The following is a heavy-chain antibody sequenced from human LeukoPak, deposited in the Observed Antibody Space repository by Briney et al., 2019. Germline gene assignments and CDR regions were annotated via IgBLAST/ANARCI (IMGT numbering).Heavy chain of an antibody. Sequence: SSETLSLTCNVSGGSIRGYYWSWIRQPPGKGLEWIGYIYSSGSTNYNPSLKSRVTMSVDTSKNQFSLKLSSVTAADTAVYYCARELEYGALDYWGQGTLVTVSS. CDR1: GGSIRGYY. CDR2: IYSSGST. J-gene: IGHJ4*02. D-gene: IGHD4/OR15-4a*01. V-gene: IGHV4-59*01. CDR3: ARELEYGALDY.